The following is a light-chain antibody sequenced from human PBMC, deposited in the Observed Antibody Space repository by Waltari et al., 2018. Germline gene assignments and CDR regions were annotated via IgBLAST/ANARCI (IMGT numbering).Light chain of an antibody. V-gene: IGKV1-39*01. Sequence: DIQMTQSPSSLSAYVGDRVTITCRASQSVSNNLNWFQQKPGKAPKLLIYAASSLQSGVPSRFSGSGSGTDFTLTISSLQLEDFATYYCQQSYTTPPTFGQGTKVEIK. CDR3: QQSYTTPPT. CDR1: QSVSNN. CDR2: AAS. J-gene: IGKJ1*01.